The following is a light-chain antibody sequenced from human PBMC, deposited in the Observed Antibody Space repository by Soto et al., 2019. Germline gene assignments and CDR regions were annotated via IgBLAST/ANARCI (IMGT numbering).Light chain of an antibody. CDR2: DAS. CDR3: HQYHDDPST. V-gene: IGKV1-33*01. Sequence: DIQMTQSPSSLSASVGDTITITCRASQGITNSLNWYQLRPGEAPKLLIYDASKLAIGVPSRFSGSGSGTHFTFTVSSLQTEDIATYFCHQYHDDPSTFGPGTKVDLK. J-gene: IGKJ3*01. CDR1: QGITNS.